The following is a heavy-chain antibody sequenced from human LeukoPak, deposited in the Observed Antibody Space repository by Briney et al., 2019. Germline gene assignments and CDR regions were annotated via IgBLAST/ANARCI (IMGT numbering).Heavy chain of an antibody. CDR3: TRGITGTKTDY. Sequence: GGSLRLSCTASGFTFGDYAMSWVRQAPGKGLECVGFIRSKAYGGTIEYAASVKGRFTISRDDSKSIAYLQMSSLKTEDTAVYYCTRGITGTKTDYWGQGTLVTVSS. D-gene: IGHD1-20*01. CDR1: GFTFGDYA. J-gene: IGHJ4*02. V-gene: IGHV3-49*04. CDR2: IRSKAYGGTI.